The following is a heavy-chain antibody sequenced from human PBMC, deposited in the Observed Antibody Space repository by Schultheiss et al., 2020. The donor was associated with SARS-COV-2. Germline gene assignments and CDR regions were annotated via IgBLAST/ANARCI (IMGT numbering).Heavy chain of an antibody. CDR2: IDPSDSYT. V-gene: IGHV5-10-1*01. Sequence: GGSLRLSCKGSGYSFTSYWISWVRQMPGKGLEWMGRIDPSDSYTNYSPSFQGHVTISADKSISTAYLQWSSLKASDTAMYYCARLTVTIGYYYYGMDVWGQGTTVTVSS. J-gene: IGHJ6*02. CDR3: ARLTVTIGYYYYGMDV. CDR1: GYSFTSYW. D-gene: IGHD4-11*01.